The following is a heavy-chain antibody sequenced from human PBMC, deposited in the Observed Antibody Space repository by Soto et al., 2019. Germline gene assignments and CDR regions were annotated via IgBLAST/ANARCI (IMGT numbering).Heavy chain of an antibody. Sequence: QVQLVESGGGVVQPGRSLRLSCAASGFTFSSYGMHWVRQAPGKGLEWVAVISYDGSNKYYADSVKGRFTISRDNSKNTLYLQINSLRAEDTAVYYCAKEVPHITMVRGVIYNQYYFDYWGQGTLVTVSS. D-gene: IGHD3-10*01. V-gene: IGHV3-30*18. CDR2: ISYDGSNK. CDR1: GFTFSSYG. CDR3: AKEVPHITMVRGVIYNQYYFDY. J-gene: IGHJ4*02.